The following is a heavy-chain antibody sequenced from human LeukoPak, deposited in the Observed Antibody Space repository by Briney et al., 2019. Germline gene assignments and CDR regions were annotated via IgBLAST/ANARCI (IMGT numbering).Heavy chain of an antibody. CDR2: IYHSGST. CDR1: GGSISSSNW. CDR3: ARAANNRVAGTLGY. J-gene: IGHJ4*02. D-gene: IGHD6-13*01. V-gene: IGHV4-4*02. Sequence: SGTLSLTCAVSGGSISSSNWWSWVRQPPGKGLEWIGEIYHSGSTNYNPSLKSRVTISVDKSKNQFSLKLSSVTAADTAVYYCARAANNRVAGTLGYWGQGTLVTVSS.